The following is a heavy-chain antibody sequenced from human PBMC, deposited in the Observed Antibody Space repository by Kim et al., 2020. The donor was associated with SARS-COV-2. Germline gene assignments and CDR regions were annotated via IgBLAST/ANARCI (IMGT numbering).Heavy chain of an antibody. CDR3: ARAHRIAVAPFDAFDV. CDR2: ISYDGGGTK. V-gene: IGHV3-30*04. D-gene: IGHD6-19*01. J-gene: IGHJ3*01. CDR1: GFTFSSFA. Sequence: GGSLRLSCAASGFTFSSFAMHWVRQAPGKGLEWVASISYDGGGTKYHADSVQGRFTISRDNSKNTLFLQMNSLRAEDSAVYYCARAHRIAVAPFDAFDVWGQGTMVTVSS.